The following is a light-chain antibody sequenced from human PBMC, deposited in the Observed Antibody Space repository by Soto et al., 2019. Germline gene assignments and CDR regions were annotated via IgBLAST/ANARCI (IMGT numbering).Light chain of an antibody. Sequence: EVVMTQSPATLSVSPGERVTLSCRASQSISTKLAWYHQKPGQAPRLLIYGASTRATGLPARFSGSGSVTEFTLTISSLQSEDFAVYYCQQYNDWPLTFGGGAKVEIK. J-gene: IGKJ4*01. CDR1: QSISTK. V-gene: IGKV3-15*01. CDR3: QQYNDWPLT. CDR2: GAS.